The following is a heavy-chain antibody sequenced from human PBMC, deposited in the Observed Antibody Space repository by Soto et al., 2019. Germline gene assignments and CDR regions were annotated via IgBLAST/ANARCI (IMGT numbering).Heavy chain of an antibody. CDR3: ARDRDGYNTFDI. Sequence: EVQLVESGGGLVKPGGSLRLSCAASGFTFSSYSMNWVRQAPGKGLEGVSSISSSSSYIYYADSVKGRFTISRDNAKHSLYLQMNSLRAEDTAVYYCARDRDGYNTFDIWGQGTMVTVSS. D-gene: IGHD5-12*01. CDR2: ISSSSSYI. CDR1: GFTFSSYS. V-gene: IGHV3-21*01. J-gene: IGHJ3*02.